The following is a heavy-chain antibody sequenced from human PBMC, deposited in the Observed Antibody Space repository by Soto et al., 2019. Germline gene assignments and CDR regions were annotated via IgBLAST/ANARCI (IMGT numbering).Heavy chain of an antibody. CDR2: ISAYNGNT. D-gene: IGHD4-17*01. Sequence: ASLKVSCKASGYTFTSYGISWVRQAPGQGLEWMGWISAYNGNTNYAQKLQGRVTMTTDTSTSTAYMELRSLRSDDTAVYYCARVDDYGDYEPFDYWGQGTLVTVSS. CDR1: GYTFTSYG. CDR3: ARVDDYGDYEPFDY. J-gene: IGHJ4*02. V-gene: IGHV1-18*01.